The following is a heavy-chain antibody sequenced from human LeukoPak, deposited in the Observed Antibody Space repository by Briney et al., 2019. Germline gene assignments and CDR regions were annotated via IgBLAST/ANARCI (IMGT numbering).Heavy chain of an antibody. CDR2: IYYSGST. J-gene: IGHJ6*02. V-gene: IGHV4-61*05. CDR1: GGSISSSSYY. CDR3: ARQVSGSSWYPRDGMDV. Sequence: SETLSLTCTVSGGSISSSSYYWSWIRQPPGKGLEWIGYIYYSGSTNYNPSLKSRVTISVDTSKNQFSLKLSSVTAADTAVYYCARQVSGSSWYPRDGMDVWGQGTTVTVSS. D-gene: IGHD6-13*01.